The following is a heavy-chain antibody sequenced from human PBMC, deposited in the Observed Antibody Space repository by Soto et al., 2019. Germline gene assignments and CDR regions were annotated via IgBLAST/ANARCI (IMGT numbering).Heavy chain of an antibody. CDR2: VSGSGRST. V-gene: IGHV3-23*01. Sequence: EVQLLESGGGLVQPGGSLRLSCAASGFTFSSYAMRWVRQAPGKGLEWVSAVSGSGRSTYYAYSVKGRFTISRDNYKNTMYLQMNSLRAEDTAVYYCSRRGPGTYFDSWGQGTLVTVSS. CDR1: GFTFSSYA. D-gene: IGHD6-13*01. J-gene: IGHJ4*02. CDR3: SRRGPGTYFDS.